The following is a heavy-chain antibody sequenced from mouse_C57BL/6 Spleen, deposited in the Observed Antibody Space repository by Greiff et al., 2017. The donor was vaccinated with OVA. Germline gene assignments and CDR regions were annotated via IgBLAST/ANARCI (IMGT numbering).Heavy chain of an antibody. J-gene: IGHJ4*01. D-gene: IGHD1-1*01. CDR2: IWSGGGT. CDR3: ARGIYYYGSSYDYYAMDY. Sequence: QVQLQQSGPGLVQPSQSLSITCTVSGFSLTSYGVHWVRQSPGKGLEWLGVIWSGGGTDYNAAFISRLTISKDNSKSQVFFKMNSLQADDTAIYYCARGIYYYGSSYDYYAMDYWGQGTSVTVSS. CDR1: GFSLTSYG. V-gene: IGHV2-2*01.